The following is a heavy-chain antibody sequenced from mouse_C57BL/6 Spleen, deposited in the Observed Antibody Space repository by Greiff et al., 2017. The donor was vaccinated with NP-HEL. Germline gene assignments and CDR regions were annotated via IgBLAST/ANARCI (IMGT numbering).Heavy chain of an antibody. CDR2: IDPEDGET. J-gene: IGHJ3*01. D-gene: IGHD1-1*01. Sequence: VHVKQSGAELVKPGASVKLSCTASGFNIKDYYMHWVKQRTEQGLEWIGRIDPEDGETKYAPKFQGKATITADTSSNTAYLQLSSLTSEDTAVYYCARSRYGSSYIAWFAYWGQGTLVTVSA. V-gene: IGHV14-2*01. CDR3: ARSRYGSSYIAWFAY. CDR1: GFNIKDYY.